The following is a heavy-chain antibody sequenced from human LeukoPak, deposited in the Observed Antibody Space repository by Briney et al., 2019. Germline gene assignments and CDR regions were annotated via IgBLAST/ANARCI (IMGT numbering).Heavy chain of an antibody. J-gene: IGHJ6*02. CDR2: FDPEDGET. CDR1: GYTLTELS. CDR3: ATSGRFGDFYGMDV. Sequence: GASVKVSCKVSGYTLTELSMHWVRQAPGKGLEWMGGFDPEDGETIYAQKFQGRVTMTEDTSTDTAYMELSSLRSEDTAVYYCATSGRFGDFYGMDVWGQGTTVTVSS. V-gene: IGHV1-24*01. D-gene: IGHD3-10*01.